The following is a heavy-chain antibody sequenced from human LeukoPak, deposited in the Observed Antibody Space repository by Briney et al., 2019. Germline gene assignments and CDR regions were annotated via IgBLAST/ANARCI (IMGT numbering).Heavy chain of an antibody. D-gene: IGHD3-22*01. V-gene: IGHV3-33*01. CDR2: IWYDGSNK. CDR3: ARVQYYDSSGSTAAFDI. Sequence: GGSLRLSCAASGFTFSSYGMHWVRQAPGKGLEWVAVIWYDGSNKYYADSVKGRFTISRDNPKNTLYLQMNSLRAEDTAVYYCARVQYYDSSGSTAAFDIWGQGTMVTVSS. J-gene: IGHJ3*02. CDR1: GFTFSSYG.